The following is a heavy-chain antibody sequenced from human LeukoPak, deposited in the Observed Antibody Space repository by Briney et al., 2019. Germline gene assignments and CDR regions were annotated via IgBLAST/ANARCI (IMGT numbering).Heavy chain of an antibody. CDR1: GYSISSGYY. Sequence: PSETLSLTCGVSGYSISSGYYWGWIRQPPGKGLEYIGSIYHSGSTNYNPSLKSRVTISVDTSKNQFSLKLSSVTAADTAVYYCARALSRELLRDMYYFDYWGQGTLVTVSS. J-gene: IGHJ4*02. CDR3: ARALSRELLRDMYYFDY. CDR2: IYHSGST. D-gene: IGHD1-26*01. V-gene: IGHV4-38-2*01.